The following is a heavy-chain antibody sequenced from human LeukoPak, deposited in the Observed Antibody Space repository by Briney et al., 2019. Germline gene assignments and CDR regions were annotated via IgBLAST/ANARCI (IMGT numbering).Heavy chain of an antibody. CDR1: GGTFSSYA. V-gene: IGHV1-69*05. D-gene: IGHD5-12*01. CDR2: IIPIFGTA. Sequence: SVKVSCKASGGTFSSYAISWVRQAPGQGLEWMGGIIPIFGTANYAQKFQGRVTITTDKSTSTAYMELSSLRSEDTAVYYCARGPIVATIKPRYYFDYWGQGTLVTVSS. CDR3: ARGPIVATIKPRYYFDY. J-gene: IGHJ4*02.